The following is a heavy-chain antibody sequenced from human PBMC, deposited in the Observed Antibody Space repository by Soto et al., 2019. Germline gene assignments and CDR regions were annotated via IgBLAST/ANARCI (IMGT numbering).Heavy chain of an antibody. CDR1: GYIFTNYY. CDR2: IHPNGGST. Sequence: ASVKVSCKAFGYIFTNYYIHWVRQAPGQGLGWMGMIHPNGGSTTYAQKFQGRVTMTRDTSTNTVYMELSSLRSEDTAVYYCARDAPFPITGTTFDYWGQGTLVTVSS. CDR3: ARDAPFPITGTTFDY. V-gene: IGHV1-46*01. D-gene: IGHD1-7*01. J-gene: IGHJ4*02.